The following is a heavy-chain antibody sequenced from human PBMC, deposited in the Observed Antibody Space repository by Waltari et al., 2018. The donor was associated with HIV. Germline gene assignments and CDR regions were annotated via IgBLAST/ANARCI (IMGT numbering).Heavy chain of an antibody. D-gene: IGHD3-22*01. V-gene: IGHV3-9*01. CDR3: AKAYDSSGFQYYFDY. Sequence: EVQLVESGGDLVQPGRSLRLSCAASGFTFDDYAMHWVRQAPGKGLGCVSGIEWNSDNIGYADSVKGRFTISRDHAKNALYLQMNSLRPEDTALYYCAKAYDSSGFQYYFDYWGQGTLVTVSS. J-gene: IGHJ4*02. CDR1: GFTFDDYA. CDR2: IEWNSDNI.